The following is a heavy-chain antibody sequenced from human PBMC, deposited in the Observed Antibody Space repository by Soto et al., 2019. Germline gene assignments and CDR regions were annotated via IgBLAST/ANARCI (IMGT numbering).Heavy chain of an antibody. CDR3: ARDMRKRYCSSTSCPWEGAFDI. J-gene: IGHJ3*02. CDR1: GGSISSGGYY. Sequence: ASETLSLTCTVSGGSISSGGYYWSWIRQHPGKGLEWIGYIYYSGSTYYNPSLKSRVTISVDTSKNQFSLKLSSVTAADTAVYYCARDMRKRYCSSTSCPWEGAFDIWGQGTMVTVSS. V-gene: IGHV4-31*03. CDR2: IYYSGST. D-gene: IGHD2-2*01.